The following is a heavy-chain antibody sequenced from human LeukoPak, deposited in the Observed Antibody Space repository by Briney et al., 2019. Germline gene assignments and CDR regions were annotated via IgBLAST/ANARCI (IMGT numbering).Heavy chain of an antibody. CDR3: ARYDFRGNY. V-gene: IGHV3-23*01. D-gene: IGHD3-3*01. Sequence: GGSLRLSCAASRFTFSSYAMCSVPHTPGKRREWVSPIYGSGGRTYYADSVKGRFTISRDNSKNTLYLQMDSLRAEDTAVYYCARYDFRGNYWGQGTLVTVSS. CDR2: IYGSGGRT. CDR1: RFTFSSYA. J-gene: IGHJ4*02.